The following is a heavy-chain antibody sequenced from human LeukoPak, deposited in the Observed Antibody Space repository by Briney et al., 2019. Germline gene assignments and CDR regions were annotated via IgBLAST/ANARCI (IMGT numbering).Heavy chain of an antibody. D-gene: IGHD2-15*01. CDR2: INPNSGDT. J-gene: IGHJ4*02. Sequence: GASVKVSCKASGYTFTGYYMHWVRQAPGQGLEWMGWINPNSGDTHYAQKFQGRVTMTRDTSINTAYMELSRLRSDDTAVYYCARDQAFVYCSGGTCYDDYWGQGSLLTVSS. V-gene: IGHV1-2*02. CDR3: ARDQAFVYCSGGTCYDDY. CDR1: GYTFTGYY.